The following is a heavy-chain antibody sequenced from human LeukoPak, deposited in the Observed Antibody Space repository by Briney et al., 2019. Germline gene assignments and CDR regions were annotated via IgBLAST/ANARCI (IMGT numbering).Heavy chain of an antibody. CDR2: INPNSGGT. CDR1: GYTFTGYY. D-gene: IGHD6-13*01. V-gene: IGHV1-2*02. CDR3: AREGIAAAGDLDY. J-gene: IGHJ4*02. Sequence: ASVTVSCTASGYTFTGYYMHWVRQAPGQGLEWMGWINPNSGGTNYAQKFQGRVTITRDTSISTAYMELSRLRSDDTAVYYCAREGIAAAGDLDYWGQGTLVTVSS.